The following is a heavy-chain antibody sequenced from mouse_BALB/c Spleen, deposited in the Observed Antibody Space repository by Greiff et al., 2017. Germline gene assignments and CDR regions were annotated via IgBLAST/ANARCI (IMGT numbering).Heavy chain of an antibody. CDR3: ARDQAMDY. Sequence: DVMLVESGGGLVKPGGSLKLSCAASGFTFSDYYMYWVRQTPEKRLEWVATISDGGSYTYYPDSVKGRFTISRDNAKNNLYLQMSSLKSEDTAMYYCARDQAMDYWGKGTSVTVSS. J-gene: IGHJ4*01. CDR2: ISDGGSYT. CDR1: GFTFSDYY. V-gene: IGHV5-4*02.